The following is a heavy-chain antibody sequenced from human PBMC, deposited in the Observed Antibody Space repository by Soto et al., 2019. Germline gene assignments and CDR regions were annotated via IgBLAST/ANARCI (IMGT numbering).Heavy chain of an antibody. CDR3: ARDVDYYPFDP. J-gene: IGHJ5*02. CDR2: INAGNGNT. CDR1: GYTFTSYA. V-gene: IGHV1-3*01. D-gene: IGHD3-22*01. Sequence: QVQLVQSGAEVKKPGASVKVSCKASGYTFTSYAMHWVRQAPGQRLEWMGWINAGNGNTKYSQKFQGRVTITRDTSARTADMELSSLRSEDTAVYYCARDVDYYPFDPWGQGTMVTVSS.